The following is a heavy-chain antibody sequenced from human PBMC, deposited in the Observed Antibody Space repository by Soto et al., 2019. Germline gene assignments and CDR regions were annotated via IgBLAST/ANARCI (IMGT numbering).Heavy chain of an antibody. V-gene: IGHV1-69*06. D-gene: IGHD6-13*01. CDR1: GGTFSSYA. J-gene: IGHJ6*02. Sequence: QVQLVQSGAEVKKPGSSVKVSCKASGGTFSSYAISWVRQAPGQGLEWMGGIIPILGTANYAQKFQGRVTITADKSTSTAYMELSSLRSEDTAVYYCARGIAAARYYYYGMDVWGQGTTVTVSS. CDR2: IIPILGTA. CDR3: ARGIAAARYYYYGMDV.